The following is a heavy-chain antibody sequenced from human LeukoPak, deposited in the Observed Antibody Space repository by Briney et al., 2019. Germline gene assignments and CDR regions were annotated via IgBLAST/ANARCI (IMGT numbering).Heavy chain of an antibody. CDR3: AREAHHPDSSGYYYYFDY. D-gene: IGHD3-22*01. J-gene: IGHJ4*02. V-gene: IGHV3-7*01. CDR2: IKQDGSEK. Sequence: GGSLRLSCAASGFTFSSYWMSWVRQAPGKGLEWVANIKQDGSEKYYVDSVKGRFTISRDNAKNSLYLQMNSLRAEDTAVYYCAREAHHPDSSGYYYYFDYWGQGTLVTVSS. CDR1: GFTFSSYW.